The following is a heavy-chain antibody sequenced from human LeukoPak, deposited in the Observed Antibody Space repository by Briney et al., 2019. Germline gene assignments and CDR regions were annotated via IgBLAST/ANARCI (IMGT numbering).Heavy chain of an antibody. J-gene: IGHJ4*02. CDR1: GGSISSYY. CDR2: IYYSGST. Sequence: SETLSLTCTVSGGSISSYYWSWIRQPPGKGLEWIGYIYYSGSTNYNPSLKSRVTISVDTSKNQFSLKLSSVTAADTAVYYCARGYLRFLEWFSPHYFDYWGQGTLVTASS. D-gene: IGHD3-3*01. CDR3: ARGYLRFLEWFSPHYFDY. V-gene: IGHV4-59*01.